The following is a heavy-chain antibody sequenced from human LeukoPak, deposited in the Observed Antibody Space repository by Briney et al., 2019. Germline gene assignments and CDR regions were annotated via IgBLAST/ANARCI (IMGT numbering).Heavy chain of an antibody. Sequence: PGGSLRLSCAASGFTFSSYWMHWVRQAPGKGLVWVSHINSDGSTTNYADSVEGRFTISRDNAKNTLYLQMNSLRAEDTAVYSCARDHADAFDIWGQGTMVTVSS. CDR3: ARDHADAFDI. CDR1: GFTFSSYW. J-gene: IGHJ3*02. CDR2: INSDGSTT. V-gene: IGHV3-74*01.